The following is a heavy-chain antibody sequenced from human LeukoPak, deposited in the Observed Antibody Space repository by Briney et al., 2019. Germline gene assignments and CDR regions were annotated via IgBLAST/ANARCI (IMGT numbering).Heavy chain of an antibody. V-gene: IGHV3-21*01. Sequence: GGSLRLSCVASGFTFSSYSMNWVRQAPGKGLEWVSSISSSSSYIYYADSVKGRFTISRDNAKNSLYLQMNSLRAEDTAVYYCARDGTAVAGKDYWGQGTLVTVSS. J-gene: IGHJ4*02. CDR2: ISSSSSYI. D-gene: IGHD6-19*01. CDR1: GFTFSSYS. CDR3: ARDGTAVAGKDY.